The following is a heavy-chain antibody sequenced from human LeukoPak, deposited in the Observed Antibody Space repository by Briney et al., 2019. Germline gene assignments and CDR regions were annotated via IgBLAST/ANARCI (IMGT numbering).Heavy chain of an antibody. CDR3: ARATDGDYVPY. J-gene: IGHJ4*02. CDR1: GFTFSSYD. CDR2: IGTAGDT. Sequence: GGSLRLSCAASGFTFSSYDMHWVRQGIGKGLEWVSGIGTAGDTYYPGSVKGRFTISRENAKNSLYLQMNSLRAGDTAVYYCARATDGDYVPYWGQGTLVTVSS. V-gene: IGHV3-13*01. D-gene: IGHD4-17*01.